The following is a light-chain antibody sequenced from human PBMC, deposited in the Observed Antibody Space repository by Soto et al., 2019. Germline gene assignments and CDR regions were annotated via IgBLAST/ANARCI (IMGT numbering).Light chain of an antibody. Sequence: EIVMTQSPATLSVSPGERATLSCRASQSVSSNLAWYQQTPGQPPKLLIYVTSTRATGIPARFSGSGSGTDFTLTISSLQSEDFAVYYCQQYNVWPLTFGGGTKVEFK. CDR1: QSVSSN. V-gene: IGKV3-15*01. CDR3: QQYNVWPLT. J-gene: IGKJ4*01. CDR2: VTS.